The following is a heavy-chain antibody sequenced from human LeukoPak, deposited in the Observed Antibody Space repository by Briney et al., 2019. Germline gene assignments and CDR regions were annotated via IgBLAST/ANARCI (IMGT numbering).Heavy chain of an antibody. CDR3: ATRRGDGYNPDYWYFDL. J-gene: IGHJ2*01. D-gene: IGHD5-24*01. V-gene: IGHV1-2*02. Sequence: ASVKVSCKASGYTFTGYYMHWVRQAPGQGLEWMGWINPNSGGTNYAQKFQGRVTMTRDTSISTAYMELSSLRSEDTAVYYCATRRGDGYNPDYWYFDLWGRGTLVTVSS. CDR1: GYTFTGYY. CDR2: INPNSGGT.